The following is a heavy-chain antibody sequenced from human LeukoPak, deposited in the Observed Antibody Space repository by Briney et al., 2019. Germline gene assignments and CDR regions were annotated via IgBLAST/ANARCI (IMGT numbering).Heavy chain of an antibody. J-gene: IGHJ4*02. V-gene: IGHV4-59*01. D-gene: IGHD4-17*01. Sequence: PSETLSLTCTVSGGSISSYYWSWIRQPPGKGLEWIGYIYYSGSTNYNPSPKSRVTISVDTSKNQFSLKLSSVTAADTAVYYCARAPLDYGVDYWGQGTLVTVSS. CDR2: IYYSGST. CDR3: ARAPLDYGVDY. CDR1: GGSISSYY.